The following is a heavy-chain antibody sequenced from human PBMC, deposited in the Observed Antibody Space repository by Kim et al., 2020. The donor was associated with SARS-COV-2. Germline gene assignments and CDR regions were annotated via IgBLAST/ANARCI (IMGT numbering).Heavy chain of an antibody. J-gene: IGHJ4*02. CDR3: AKDPGYTSDTTLAY. V-gene: IGHV3-30*18. Sequence: GGSLRLSCAASGFTFSRCGMHWVRQAPGKGLEWVAVISYDGANKYYADSVKGRFTISRDNSKNTLYLQMNSLRAEDTAVYYCAKDPGYTSDTTLAYWGQGTLVTVSS. CDR2: ISYDGANK. CDR1: GFTFSRCG. D-gene: IGHD5-18*01.